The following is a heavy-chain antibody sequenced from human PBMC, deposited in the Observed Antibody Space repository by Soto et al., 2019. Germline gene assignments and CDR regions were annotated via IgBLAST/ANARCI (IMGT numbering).Heavy chain of an antibody. J-gene: IGHJ6*02. D-gene: IGHD2-21*02. Sequence: SETLSLTCAVSGGSISSSNWWSWVRQPPGKGLEWIGEIYHSGSTNYNPSLKSRVTISVDKSKNQFSLKLSSVTAADTAVYYCAGAVATDYYYYAMDVWGQGTKVTVSS. CDR1: GGSISSSNW. V-gene: IGHV4-4*02. CDR3: AGAVATDYYYYAMDV. CDR2: IYHSGST.